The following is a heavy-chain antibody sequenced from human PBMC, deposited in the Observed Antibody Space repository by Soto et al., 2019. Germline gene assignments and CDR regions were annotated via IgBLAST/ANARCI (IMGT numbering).Heavy chain of an antibody. CDR3: ARGAEVGIELAAFDQ. Sequence: QVHLVQSGAEVKRAGASVTVSCKASGYTFSDYYIHWVRQAPGQGLQWMGCVNPKSGDRRYAQMFRGWVFMTRETSLSTAYMEVSGLKSDDTAVYFCARGAEVGIELAAFDQWGRGTLVTVSA. CDR2: VNPKSGDR. D-gene: IGHD2-8*02. J-gene: IGHJ4*02. CDR1: GYTFSDYY. V-gene: IGHV1-2*04.